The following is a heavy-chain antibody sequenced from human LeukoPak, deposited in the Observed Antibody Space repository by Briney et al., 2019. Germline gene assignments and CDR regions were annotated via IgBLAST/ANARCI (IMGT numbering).Heavy chain of an antibody. Sequence: SETLSLTCTVSGGSISSSSYYWGWIRQPPGKGLERIGSIYYSGSTYYNPSLKSRVTISVDTSKNQFSLKLSSVTAADTAVYYCARPAIVVSGWDAFDIWGQGTMVTVSS. V-gene: IGHV4-39*01. CDR3: ARPAIVVSGWDAFDI. CDR1: GGSISSSSYY. J-gene: IGHJ3*02. CDR2: IYYSGST. D-gene: IGHD3-22*01.